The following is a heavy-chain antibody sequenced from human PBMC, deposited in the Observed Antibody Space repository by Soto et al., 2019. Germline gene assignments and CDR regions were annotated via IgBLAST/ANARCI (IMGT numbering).Heavy chain of an antibody. D-gene: IGHD5-12*01. CDR2: IKPDNGNT. V-gene: IGHV1-18*04. J-gene: IGHJ5*02. Sequence: QLQLVQSGGEVKKPGASVRVSCEAYGYPFSKYGISWIRQAPGQGLEWMGWIKPDNGNTDYAQKFQGRVTMTTDTSSNTAYMDLRSLRSDYTAVHYCATSYDSGFDPWGQGTLVSVSS. CDR3: ATSYDSGFDP. CDR1: GYPFSKYG.